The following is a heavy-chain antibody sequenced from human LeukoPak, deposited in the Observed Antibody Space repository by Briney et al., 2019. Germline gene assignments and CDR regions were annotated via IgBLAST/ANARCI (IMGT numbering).Heavy chain of an antibody. Sequence: QPGGSLRLSCATSGFTFSSYAMSWVRQAPGKGLEWVSSITGSIGYTYYADSVKGRFTISRDNPKNTLYLQMNSLRAEDTAVYYCVKDQPPHYYYDSSGYYYRFDYWGQGTLVTVSS. CDR1: GFTFSSYA. CDR3: VKDQPPHYYYDSSGYYYRFDY. J-gene: IGHJ4*02. CDR2: ITGSIGYT. D-gene: IGHD3-22*01. V-gene: IGHV3-23*01.